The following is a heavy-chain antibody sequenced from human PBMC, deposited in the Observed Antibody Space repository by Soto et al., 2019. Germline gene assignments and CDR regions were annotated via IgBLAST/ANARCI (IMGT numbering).Heavy chain of an antibody. CDR3: ASSIN. Sequence: XGSLILSCAASGFPFSSYGMHWVRQAPGKGLDWVAVIWYDGSNKDYADSVKGRFTISRDNSKNTLFLQMNNLRVDDTAVYYCASSINWGQGTLVTVSS. V-gene: IGHV3-33*01. CDR1: GFPFSSYG. CDR2: IWYDGSNK. J-gene: IGHJ1*01.